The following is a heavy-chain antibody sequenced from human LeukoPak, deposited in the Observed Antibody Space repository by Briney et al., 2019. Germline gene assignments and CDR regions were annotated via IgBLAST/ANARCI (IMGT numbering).Heavy chain of an antibody. J-gene: IGHJ4*02. CDR1: GFTFSDYG. CDR2: ISYDGNNQ. Sequence: GGSLRLSCTASGFTFSDYGMHWVRQAPGKGLECVALISYDGNNQYYGDSVKGRFTISRDSSKNTLFLQMNILRAEDTAVYYCARDHSSGWYSDYFDYWGQGTLVTVSS. D-gene: IGHD6-19*01. CDR3: ARDHSSGWYSDYFDY. V-gene: IGHV3-30*03.